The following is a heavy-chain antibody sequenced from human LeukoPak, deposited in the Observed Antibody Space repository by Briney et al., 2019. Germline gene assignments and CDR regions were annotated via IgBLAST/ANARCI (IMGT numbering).Heavy chain of an antibody. CDR1: GGSISSSSYY. V-gene: IGHV4-39*07. J-gene: IGHJ3*02. CDR2: IYYSGST. Sequence: PSETLSLTCTVSGGSISSSSYYWGWIRQPPGKGLEWIGSIYYSGSTYYNPSLKSRVTISVDTSKNQFSLKLSSVTAADTAVYYCARGEWIQLWSLADAFDIWGQGTMVTVSS. CDR3: ARGEWIQLWSLADAFDI. D-gene: IGHD5-18*01.